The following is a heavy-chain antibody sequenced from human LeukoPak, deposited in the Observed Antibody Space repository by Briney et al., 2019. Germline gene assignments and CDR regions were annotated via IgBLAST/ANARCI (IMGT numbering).Heavy chain of an antibody. CDR3: ASGGGQIHIWPPKPIDH. CDR2: IDDSGSFM. D-gene: IGHD5-18*01. V-gene: IGHV3-11*04. Sequence: GGSLRLSCAASGFTFNDDYMSWIRQAPGKGLEWVSYIDDSGSFMSYADSVKGRLTISRDNANNSVFLHMHSLRGDDTAVYYCASGGGQIHIWPPKPIDHWGQGTLVAVSS. J-gene: IGHJ4*02. CDR1: GFTFNDDY.